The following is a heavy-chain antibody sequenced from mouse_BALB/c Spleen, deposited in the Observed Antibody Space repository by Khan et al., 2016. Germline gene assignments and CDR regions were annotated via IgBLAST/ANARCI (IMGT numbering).Heavy chain of an antibody. CDR2: IWGDGST. Sequence: QVQLKESGPGLVAPSQSLSITCTVSGFSLTGYGVNWVRQPPGKGLEWLGMIWGDGSTDYNSALKSRLSISKDNSKSQVFLKMNSLQTDDTARYYCARPSYYRYDDYYAMDYCGQGTAVTVSS. J-gene: IGHJ4*01. CDR1: GFSLTGYG. D-gene: IGHD2-14*01. CDR3: ARPSYYRYDDYYAMDY. V-gene: IGHV2-6-7*01.